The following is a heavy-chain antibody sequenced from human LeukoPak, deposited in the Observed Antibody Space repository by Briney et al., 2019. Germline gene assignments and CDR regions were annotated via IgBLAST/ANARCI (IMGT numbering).Heavy chain of an antibody. D-gene: IGHD3-16*02. CDR1: GFIFSSYG. CDR3: ATTPKAPRSLRLGELSLSDY. Sequence: GRSLRLSCAASGFIFSSYGMHWVRQGPGKGLEWVAVISYDGSNKYYADSVKGRFTISRDNSKNTLYLQMNSLRPEDTAVYYCATTPKAPRSLRLGELSLSDYWGQGTLVTVSS. CDR2: ISYDGSNK. V-gene: IGHV3-30*03. J-gene: IGHJ4*02.